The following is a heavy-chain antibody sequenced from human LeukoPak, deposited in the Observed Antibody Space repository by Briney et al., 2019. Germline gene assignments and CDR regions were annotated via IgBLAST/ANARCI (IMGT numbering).Heavy chain of an antibody. Sequence: GGSLRLSCAASGFTFSDHYMSWIRQAPGKGLEWVSYISSSGSTIYYADSVKGRFTISRDNAKNSLYLQMNSLRAEDTAVYFCASGYCSGASCYVHYYGMDVWGQGTTVTVSS. CDR3: ASGYCSGASCYVHYYGMDV. V-gene: IGHV3-11*01. CDR1: GFTFSDHY. CDR2: ISSSGSTI. D-gene: IGHD2-2*03. J-gene: IGHJ6*02.